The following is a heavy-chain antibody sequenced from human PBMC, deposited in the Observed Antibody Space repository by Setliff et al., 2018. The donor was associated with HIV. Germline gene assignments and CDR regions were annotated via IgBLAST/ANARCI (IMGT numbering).Heavy chain of an antibody. CDR1: EFTLSGYS. J-gene: IGHJ4*02. V-gene: IGHV3-30*02. CDR2: IRYDGSDI. CDR3: AKDLGLREGSSPFDN. D-gene: IGHD3-16*01. Sequence: PGGSLRLSCAASEFTLSGYSMSWVRQVPGKGLEWVTFIRYDGSDIHYADSVKGRFTISRDNSKNTLYLQMNSLRVEDAAVYYCAKDLGLREGSSPFDNWGQGTLVTVSS.